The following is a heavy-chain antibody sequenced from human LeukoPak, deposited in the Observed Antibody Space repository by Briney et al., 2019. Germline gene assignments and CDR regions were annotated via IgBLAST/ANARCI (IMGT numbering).Heavy chain of an antibody. Sequence: ASVKVSCKASGYTFTSYGISWVRQAPGQGFEWMGWINPNTGGTNYAQKFKGRVLMTRDTSISTAYLELSSLKSDDTAVYYCARVGYCSRGVCYNYDYWGQGTRSPSPQ. J-gene: IGHJ4*02. CDR3: ARVGYCSRGVCYNYDY. V-gene: IGHV1-2*02. CDR2: INPNTGGT. D-gene: IGHD2-8*01. CDR1: GYTFTSYG.